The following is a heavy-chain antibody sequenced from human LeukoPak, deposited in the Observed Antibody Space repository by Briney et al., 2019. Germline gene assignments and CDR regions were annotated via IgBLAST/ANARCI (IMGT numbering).Heavy chain of an antibody. CDR2: INTDGSST. Sequence: GGSLRLSCAASGFTFSSYWMHWVRQAPGKGLVWVSRINTDGSSTSYADSVKGRFTISRDNSKNTLYLQMNSLRAEDTAVYYCARDVGTASPTGDWFDPWGQGTLVTVSS. J-gene: IGHJ5*02. V-gene: IGHV3-74*01. CDR1: GFTFSSYW. CDR3: ARDVGTASPTGDWFDP. D-gene: IGHD2-21*02.